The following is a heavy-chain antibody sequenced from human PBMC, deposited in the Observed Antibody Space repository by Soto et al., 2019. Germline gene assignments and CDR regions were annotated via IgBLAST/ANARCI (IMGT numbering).Heavy chain of an antibody. J-gene: IGHJ4*02. V-gene: IGHV3-21*01. CDR3: ARDHDEDFGYDLDYFDF. CDR1: GFSFSTSS. D-gene: IGHD5-12*01. CDR2: ISGTSDYR. Sequence: SLRLSCAGSGFSFSTSSMNWVRQAPGKELEWVSAISGTSDYRYYADSVKGRFTISRDNAKNSLFLQMNSLRVEDTAVYHCARDHDEDFGYDLDYFDFWGLGTLVTVSS.